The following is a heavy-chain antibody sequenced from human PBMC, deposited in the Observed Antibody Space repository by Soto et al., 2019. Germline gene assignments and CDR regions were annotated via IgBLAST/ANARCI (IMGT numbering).Heavy chain of an antibody. Sequence: SETLSLTCTVSGHSISSSSYYWGWIRQPPGKGLEWIGSIYYSGSTYYNPSLKSRVTISVDTSKNQFSLKLSSVTAADTAVYYCARHDWNGVDYWGQGTLVTVSS. V-gene: IGHV4-39*01. J-gene: IGHJ4*02. CDR1: GHSISSSSYY. CDR2: IYYSGST. CDR3: ARHDWNGVDY. D-gene: IGHD1-1*01.